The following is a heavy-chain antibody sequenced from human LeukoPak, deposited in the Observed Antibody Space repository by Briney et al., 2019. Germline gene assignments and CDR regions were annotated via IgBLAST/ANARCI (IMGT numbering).Heavy chain of an antibody. J-gene: IGHJ6*03. Sequence: ASVKVSCKAYGYTFTSYDINWVRQATGQGLEWMGWMNPNSGNTGYAQKFQGRVTMTRNTSISTAYMELSSLRSEDTAVYYCARMDGQHYYYYMDVWGKGTTVTVSS. CDR1: GYTFTSYD. CDR3: ARMDGQHYYYYMDV. V-gene: IGHV1-8*01. D-gene: IGHD2-2*03. CDR2: MNPNSGNT.